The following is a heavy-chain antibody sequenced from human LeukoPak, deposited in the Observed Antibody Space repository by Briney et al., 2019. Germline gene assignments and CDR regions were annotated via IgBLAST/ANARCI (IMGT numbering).Heavy chain of an antibody. D-gene: IGHD5-24*01. CDR2: IIPIFGTA. Sequence: GASVKVSCKASGGTFSSYAISWVRQAPGQGLEWVGGIIPIFGTANYAQKFQGRVTITADKSTSTAYMELSSLRSGDTAVYYCARRATIMGPFDYWGQGTLVTVSS. CDR3: ARRATIMGPFDY. CDR1: GGTFSSYA. V-gene: IGHV1-69*06. J-gene: IGHJ4*02.